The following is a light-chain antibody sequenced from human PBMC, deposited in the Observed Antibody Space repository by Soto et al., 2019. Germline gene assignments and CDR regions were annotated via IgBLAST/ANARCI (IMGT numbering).Light chain of an antibody. J-gene: IGLJ1*01. Sequence: QSVLTQPPSVSAAPGQKVTISCSGSTSNIGNNYVAWYQQLPGTAPKLLIYDNNKRPSGIPERFSGSKSGTSATLDITGLQTGDEADYYCQVWDEGSDQYVFGTGTKLTVL. V-gene: IGLV1-51*01. CDR3: QVWDEGSDQYV. CDR1: TSNIGNNY. CDR2: DNN.